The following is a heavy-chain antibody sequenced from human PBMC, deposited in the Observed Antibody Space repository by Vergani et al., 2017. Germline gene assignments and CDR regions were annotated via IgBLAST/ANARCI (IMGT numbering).Heavy chain of an antibody. CDR3: VSETSRPTYYYDSSGYWNSY. V-gene: IGHV1-18*04. CDR1: GYTFTSYG. CDR2: ISAYNGNT. Sequence: QVQLVQSGAEVKKPGASVKVSCKASGYTFTSYGISWVRQAPGQGLEWMGWISAYNGNTNYAQKLQGRVTMTTDTSTSTAYMELRSLRSDDTAVYYCVSETSRPTYYYDSSGYWNSYWGQGTLVTVSS. D-gene: IGHD3-22*01. J-gene: IGHJ4*02.